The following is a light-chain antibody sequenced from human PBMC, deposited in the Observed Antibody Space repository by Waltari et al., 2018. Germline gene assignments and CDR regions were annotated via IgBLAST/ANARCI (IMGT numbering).Light chain of an antibody. CDR3: AAWDDSLNGYV. Sequence: QSVLTQPPSASGTPGQRVPISCSGRSPNNGSNTDNCYQQLPGTAPKPLIYSNNQRPSGVPARFSGSKSGTSASLAISGLQSEDEADYYCAAWDDSLNGYVFGTGTKVTVL. J-gene: IGLJ1*01. V-gene: IGLV1-44*01. CDR1: SPNNGSNT. CDR2: SNN.